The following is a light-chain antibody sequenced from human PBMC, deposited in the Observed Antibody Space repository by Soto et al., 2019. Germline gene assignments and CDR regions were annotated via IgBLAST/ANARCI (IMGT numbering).Light chain of an antibody. J-gene: IGLJ3*02. CDR3: QSYDSSLSGFWV. CDR1: SSNIGAGYD. Sequence: QSVLTQPPSVSGAPGQRVTISCTGSSSNIGAGYDVHWYQQLPGTAPKLLIYGNSNRPSGVPDRFSGSKSGTSASLAITGLQDEDELDYYWQSYDSSLSGFWVFGGGTQLKVL. V-gene: IGLV1-40*01. CDR2: GNS.